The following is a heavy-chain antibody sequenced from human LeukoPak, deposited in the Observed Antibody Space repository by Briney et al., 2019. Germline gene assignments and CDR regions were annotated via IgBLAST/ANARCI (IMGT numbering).Heavy chain of an antibody. CDR2: ISWNSGST. Sequence: GGSLRLSCAASGFTFDDYAMHWVRQAPGKGLEWVSGISWNSGSTAYADSVKGRFTISRDNANNSLSLLTNSLRVEDTAFYYCAKWNRQPLVKGWFDTWGQGALVIVSS. CDR1: GFTFDDYA. CDR3: AKWNRQPLVKGWFDT. V-gene: IGHV3-9*01. D-gene: IGHD6-13*01. J-gene: IGHJ5*02.